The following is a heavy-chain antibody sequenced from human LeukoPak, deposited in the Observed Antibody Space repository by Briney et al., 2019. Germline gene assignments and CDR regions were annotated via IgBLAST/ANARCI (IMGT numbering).Heavy chain of an antibody. J-gene: IGHJ4*02. CDR2: ISGSSSTI. Sequence: PGGSLRLSCAASGFAFSGYSLNWVRQAPGKGLEWVSYISGSSSTIYYADSVKDRFTIPRDNAKNSLYLQMNSLRAEDTAVYYCARYRSGGSRGFDYWGQGTLVTVSS. CDR1: GFAFSGYS. V-gene: IGHV3-48*01. CDR3: ARYRSGGSRGFDY. D-gene: IGHD6-19*01.